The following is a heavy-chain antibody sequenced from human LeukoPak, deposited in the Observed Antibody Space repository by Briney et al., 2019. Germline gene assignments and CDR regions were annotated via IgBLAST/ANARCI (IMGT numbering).Heavy chain of an antibody. CDR3: AKDPTRTMVRGPHDY. Sequence: PGGSLRLSCAASGFTFSSYAMSWVRQAPGKGLEWVSAISGSGGSTYYADSVKGRFTISRDNSKNTLYLQMNSLRAEDTAVYYCAKDPTRTMVRGPHDYWGQGTLVTVSS. CDR2: ISGSGGST. V-gene: IGHV3-23*01. D-gene: IGHD3-10*01. CDR1: GFTFSSYA. J-gene: IGHJ4*02.